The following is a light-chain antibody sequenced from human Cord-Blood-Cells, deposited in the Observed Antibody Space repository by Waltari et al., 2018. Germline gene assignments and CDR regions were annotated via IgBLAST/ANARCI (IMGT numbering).Light chain of an antibody. V-gene: IGKV3-15*01. CDR3: QQYKNWPPWT. Sequence: EIVMTQSPATLSVSPGERATLSCRASQCVTSNLACYQQKPGQAPRLLIYGASTRATGIPARFSGSGSGTEFTLTISSLQSEDFAVYYCQQYKNWPPWTFGEGTKVEIK. CDR1: QCVTSN. CDR2: GAS. J-gene: IGKJ1*01.